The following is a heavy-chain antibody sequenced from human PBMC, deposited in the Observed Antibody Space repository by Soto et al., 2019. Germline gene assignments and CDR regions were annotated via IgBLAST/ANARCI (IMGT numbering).Heavy chain of an antibody. CDR3: ARRSPYYYGSGSYYAYYYYYMHV. D-gene: IGHD3-10*01. CDR1: GFTFSSYG. Sequence: GGSLRLSCAASGFTFSSYGMHWVRQAPGKGLEWVAVILYEGNNKDYVDSVKGRFTISRDNSKNTLYLEMNSLRDEDTAVYYCARRSPYYYGSGSYYAYYYYYMHVWGKGTTVTVSS. CDR2: ILYEGNNK. J-gene: IGHJ6*03. V-gene: IGHV3-30*03.